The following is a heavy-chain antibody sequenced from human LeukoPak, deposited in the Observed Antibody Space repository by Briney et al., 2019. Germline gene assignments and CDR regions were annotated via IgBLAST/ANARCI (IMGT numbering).Heavy chain of an antibody. Sequence: GRSLRLSCAASGFTFSSYGMHWVRQAPGKGLEWVAVIWYDGSNKYYADSVKGRFTISRDNSKNTLYLQMNSLRAEDTAVYYCARDQGYSSSWYYYYGMDVWGQGTTVTVSS. CDR3: ARDQGYSSSWYYYYGMDV. CDR2: IWYDGSNK. D-gene: IGHD6-13*01. V-gene: IGHV3-33*01. CDR1: GFTFSSYG. J-gene: IGHJ6*02.